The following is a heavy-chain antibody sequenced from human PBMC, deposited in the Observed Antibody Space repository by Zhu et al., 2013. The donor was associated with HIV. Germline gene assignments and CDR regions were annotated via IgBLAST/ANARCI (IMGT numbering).Heavy chain of an antibody. CDR2: IYSSGST. CDR1: GGSVSGGDYY. CDR3: ARDPRGSSWYWFDP. D-gene: IGHD6-13*01. Sequence: QVQLQESGPGLVKPSETLSLTCTVSGGSVSGGDYYWSWIRQPPGKGLEWIGYIYSSGSTKYNPSLKSRVTISVDTSKNQFSLKLTSVTAADTAVYYCARDPRGSSWYWFDPWGQGTLVTVSS. V-gene: IGHV4-61*08. J-gene: IGHJ5*02.